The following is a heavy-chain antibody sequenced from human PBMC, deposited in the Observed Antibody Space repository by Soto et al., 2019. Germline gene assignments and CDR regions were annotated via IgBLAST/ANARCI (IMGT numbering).Heavy chain of an antibody. Sequence: QVRLEELGPGLVKPSETLSLICSVSGGSVNNANYFWNWIRHHPENGLEWIGYIYYSGSTRYNPSFKTRATPSIDTSKNQFSLRLNSVTVADTAVYFCARDADYGGSRGGMDVWGRGTTVTVSS. CDR1: GGSVNNANYF. D-gene: IGHD4-17*01. V-gene: IGHV4-31*03. J-gene: IGHJ6*02. CDR3: ARDADYGGSRGGMDV. CDR2: IYYSGST.